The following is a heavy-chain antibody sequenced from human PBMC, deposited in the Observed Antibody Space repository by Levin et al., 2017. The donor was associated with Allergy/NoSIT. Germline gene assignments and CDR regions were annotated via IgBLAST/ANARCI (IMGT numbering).Heavy chain of an antibody. J-gene: IGHJ5*02. CDR3: AGDSYGINWFDP. Sequence: GGSLRLSCAASGFTFSSYSMNWVRQAPGKGLEWVSSISSSSSYIYYADSVKGRFTISRDNAKNSLYLQMNSLRAEDTAVYYCAGDSYGINWFDPWGQGTLVTVSS. CDR1: GFTFSSYS. CDR2: ISSSSSYI. V-gene: IGHV3-21*01. D-gene: IGHD5-18*01.